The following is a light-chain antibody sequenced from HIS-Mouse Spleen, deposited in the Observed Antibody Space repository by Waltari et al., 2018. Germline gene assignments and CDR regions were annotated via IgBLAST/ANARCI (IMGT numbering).Light chain of an antibody. CDR1: SSDVGGYNY. CDR2: DVS. J-gene: IGLJ2*01. Sequence: QSALTQPASVSGSPGQSITISCTGTSSDVGGYNYVSWYQQHPGKAPKLMIYDVSNRPCGVSNRFSGSKAGNTAYLTISGLQAEDEADYYCSSYTSSSFNVVFGGGTKLTVL. V-gene: IGLV2-14*03. CDR3: SSYTSSSFNVV.